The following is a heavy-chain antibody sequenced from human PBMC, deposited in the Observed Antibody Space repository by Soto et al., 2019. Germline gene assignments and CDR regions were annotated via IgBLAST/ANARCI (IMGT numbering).Heavy chain of an antibody. D-gene: IGHD6-19*01. V-gene: IGHV4-59*01. CDR2: IYYSGST. CDR1: GGSISSYY. CDR3: ARERGRSSGWYYYGMDV. J-gene: IGHJ6*02. Sequence: PSETLSLTCTVSGGSISSYYWSWIRQPPGKGLEWIGYIYYSGSTNYNPSLKSRVTISVDTSKNQFSLKLSSVTAADTAVYYCARERGRSSGWYYYGMDVWGQGTTVTVSS.